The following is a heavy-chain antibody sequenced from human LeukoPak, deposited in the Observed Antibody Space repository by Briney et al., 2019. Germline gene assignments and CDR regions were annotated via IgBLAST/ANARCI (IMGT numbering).Heavy chain of an antibody. CDR2: ISYDGSNK. D-gene: IGHD3-22*01. V-gene: IGHV3-30-3*01. Sequence: GGSLRLSCAASGFTFSSYAMHWVRQAPGKGLEWVAVISYDGSNKYYADSVKGRFTISRDNSKNTLYLQMNSLRAEDTAVYYCARGFRVNPPFDYWGQGTLVTVSS. CDR1: GFTFSSYA. CDR3: ARGFRVNPPFDY. J-gene: IGHJ4*02.